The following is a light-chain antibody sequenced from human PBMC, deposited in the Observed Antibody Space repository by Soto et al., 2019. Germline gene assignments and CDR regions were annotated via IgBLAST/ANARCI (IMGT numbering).Light chain of an antibody. V-gene: IGKV3-20*01. CDR1: RSLSSSY. CDR2: AAL. J-gene: IGKJ2*01. Sequence: EIVLTQSPGTLSLSPGERATLSCRASRSLSSSYVVWYQQKPGQAPRLLIYAALRRATGIPDRFSGSGSATEYTLTISRLEPEDFAVYYCQQQGTFGQGTKLEIK. CDR3: QQQGT.